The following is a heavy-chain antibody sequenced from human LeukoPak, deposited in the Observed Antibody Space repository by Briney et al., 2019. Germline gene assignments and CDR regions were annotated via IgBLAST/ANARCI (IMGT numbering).Heavy chain of an antibody. D-gene: IGHD2-2*01. CDR1: GGSISSSSYY. CDR2: IYYSGST. V-gene: IGHV4-39*01. CDR3: ARQGVGSTSPNNWFDP. Sequence: SETLSLTCTVSGGSISSSSYYWGWLRQPPGKGLEWIGSIYYSGSTYYNPSLKSRVTISVDTSKNQFSLKLSSVTAADTAVYYCARQGVGSTSPNNWFDPWGQGTLVTVSS. J-gene: IGHJ5*02.